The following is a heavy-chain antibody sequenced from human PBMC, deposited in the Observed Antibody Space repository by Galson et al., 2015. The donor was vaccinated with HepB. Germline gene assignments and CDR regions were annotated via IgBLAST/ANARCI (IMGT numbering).Heavy chain of an antibody. CDR2: ISSSGSTTI. Sequence: SLRLSCAASGPTFSDYYMTWIRQAPGKGLEWVSYISSSGSTTISYADSVKGRFTISRDNAKNSLYLQMNSLRAEDTAVYYCARATLGWFDPWGQGTLVTVSS. D-gene: IGHD2/OR15-2a*01. V-gene: IGHV3-11*01. CDR3: ARATLGWFDP. J-gene: IGHJ5*02. CDR1: GPTFSDYY.